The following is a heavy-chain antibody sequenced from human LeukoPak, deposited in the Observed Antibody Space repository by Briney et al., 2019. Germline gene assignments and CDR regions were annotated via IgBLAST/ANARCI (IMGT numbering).Heavy chain of an antibody. CDR2: IIPLYGST. CDR3: ARISGSYFAF. D-gene: IGHD1-26*01. CDR1: GGPFSNYA. V-gene: IGHV1-69*13. Sequence: SVKVSCKTSGGPFSNYAVTWVRQAPGQGLEWMGGIIPLYGSTTYAQKFEGRITITADESTSTVYMELSSLTSEDTAVYYCARISGSYFAFWGQGTLVTVSS. J-gene: IGHJ4*02.